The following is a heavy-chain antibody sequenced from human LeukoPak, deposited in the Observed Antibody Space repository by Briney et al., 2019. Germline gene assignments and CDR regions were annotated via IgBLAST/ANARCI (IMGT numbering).Heavy chain of an antibody. CDR3: ARGDFNDNGDYVDAFDI. Sequence: GSLRLSCAASGFTFSSYWMSWVRQAPGKGLEWVANIKPDGREKYYLDSVKGRFTISRDNVKKSLYLQMNSLRAEDTAVYYCARGDFNDNGDYVDAFDIWGHGTMVTVSP. CDR2: IKPDGREK. D-gene: IGHD4-17*01. J-gene: IGHJ3*02. CDR1: GFTFSSYW. V-gene: IGHV3-7*01.